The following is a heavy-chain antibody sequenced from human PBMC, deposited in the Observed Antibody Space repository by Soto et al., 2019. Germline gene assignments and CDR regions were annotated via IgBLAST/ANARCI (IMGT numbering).Heavy chain of an antibody. CDR3: AHKPNDAFDV. CDR2: IYWDGDK. J-gene: IGHJ3*01. V-gene: IGHV2-5*02. Sequence: QITLKESGPTLVKPTQTLTLTCTFSGFSLSTSGVGVGWIRQPPGKALECLALIYWDGDKRYSPSLKSRLTITKDTSKNQVVLTMTNMDPVDSGTYYCAHKPNDAFDVWGQGTMVTASS. CDR1: GFSLSTSGVG.